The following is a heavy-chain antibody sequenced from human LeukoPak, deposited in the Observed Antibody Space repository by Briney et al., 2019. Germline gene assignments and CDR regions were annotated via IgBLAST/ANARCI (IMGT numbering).Heavy chain of an antibody. CDR1: GFTFGDYA. V-gene: IGHV3-49*04. D-gene: IGHD1-26*01. J-gene: IGHJ3*02. CDR2: IRSKAYGGTT. Sequence: GGSLRLSCTASGFTFGDYAMSWVRQAPGKGLEWVGFIRSKAYGGTTEYAASVKGRFTISRDDSKSIAYLQMNSLKTEDTAVYYCTRDLGAYSVSSSSSAFDIWGQGTMVTVSS. CDR3: TRDLGAYSVSSSSSAFDI.